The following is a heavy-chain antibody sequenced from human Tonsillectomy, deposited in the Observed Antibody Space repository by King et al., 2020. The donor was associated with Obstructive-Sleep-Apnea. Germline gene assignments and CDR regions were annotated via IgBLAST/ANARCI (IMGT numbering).Heavy chain of an antibody. Sequence: VQLVESGGGLVQPGGSLRLSCAASGFTFSSYVMSWVRQTPGKGLEWGSAVSGSGGSTYYADSVKGRFTISRNNSKNTLYLQVNSLRAEDTAVYYCAKGDYFDSSGYFDYWGQGTLVTVSS. J-gene: IGHJ4*02. V-gene: IGHV3-23*04. CDR2: VSGSGGST. CDR1: GFTFSSYV. D-gene: IGHD3-22*01. CDR3: AKGDYFDSSGYFDY.